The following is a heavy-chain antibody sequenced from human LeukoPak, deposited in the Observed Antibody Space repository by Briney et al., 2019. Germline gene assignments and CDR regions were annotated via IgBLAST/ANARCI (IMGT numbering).Heavy chain of an antibody. CDR2: INHGGRT. CDR3: ARGLGYYGSGSYYEPTPFDY. J-gene: IGHJ4*02. Sequence: KPSETLSLTCTVYGASFSGYYWSWIRQPPGKGLEWIGEINHGGRTNYNPSLKSRVTISVDTSKNQFSLKLSSVTAADTAVYYCARGLGYYGSGSYYEPTPFDYWGQGTLVTVSS. V-gene: IGHV4-34*01. CDR1: GASFSGYY. D-gene: IGHD3-10*01.